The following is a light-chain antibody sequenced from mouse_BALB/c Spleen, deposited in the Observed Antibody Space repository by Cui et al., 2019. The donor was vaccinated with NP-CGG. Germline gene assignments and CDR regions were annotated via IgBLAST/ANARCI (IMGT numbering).Light chain of an antibody. CDR1: TGAVTTSNY. V-gene: IGLV1*01. Sequence: VLTHETGLTTSPGETVTLTCRSSTGAVTTSNYANWVQEKPDHLFTGLIGGTNNRAPGVPARFSGSLIGDKAALSITGAQTEDEAIYFCALWYSNHWVFGGGTKLTVL. CDR3: ALWYSNHWV. J-gene: IGLJ1*01. CDR2: GTN.